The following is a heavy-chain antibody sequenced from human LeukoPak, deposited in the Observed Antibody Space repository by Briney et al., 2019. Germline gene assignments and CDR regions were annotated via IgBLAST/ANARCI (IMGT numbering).Heavy chain of an antibody. D-gene: IGHD6-19*01. CDR1: GFTFSSYW. Sequence: PGRSLRLSCAASGFTFSSYWMHWVRQAPGKGLVWVSRINSDGSSTSYADSVKGRFTISRDNAKNTLYLQMNSLRAEDTAVYYCARDFGSVAFDIWGQGTMVTVSS. CDR3: ARDFGSVAFDI. CDR2: INSDGSST. J-gene: IGHJ3*02. V-gene: IGHV3-74*01.